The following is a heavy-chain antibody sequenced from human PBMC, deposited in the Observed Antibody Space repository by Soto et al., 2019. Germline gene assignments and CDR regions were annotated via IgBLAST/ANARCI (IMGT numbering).Heavy chain of an antibody. CDR1: GYTFTGYY. D-gene: IGHD2-15*01. V-gene: IGHV1-2*04. CDR2: INPNSGGT. J-gene: IGHJ5*02. Sequence: ASVKVSCKASGYTFTGYYMHWVRQAPGQGLEWMGWINPNSGGTNYAQKFQGWVTMTRDTSISTAYMELSRLRSDDTAVYYCARAKMVVAATTPDLWFDPWGQGTLVPVSS. CDR3: ARAKMVVAATTPDLWFDP.